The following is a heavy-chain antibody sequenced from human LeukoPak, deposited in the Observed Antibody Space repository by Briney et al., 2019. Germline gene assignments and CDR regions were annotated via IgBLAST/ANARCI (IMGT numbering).Heavy chain of an antibody. D-gene: IGHD1-26*01. CDR3: AKDIQSKWELHSFDY. CDR2: ISYDGSNK. J-gene: IGHJ4*02. V-gene: IGHV3-30*18. Sequence: GGSLRLSCAASGFTFSSYGMHWVRQAPGKGLEWVAVISYDGSNKYYADSVKGRFTISRDNAKNSLYLQMNSLRAEDTALYYCAKDIQSKWELHSFDYWGQGTLATVSS. CDR1: GFTFSSYG.